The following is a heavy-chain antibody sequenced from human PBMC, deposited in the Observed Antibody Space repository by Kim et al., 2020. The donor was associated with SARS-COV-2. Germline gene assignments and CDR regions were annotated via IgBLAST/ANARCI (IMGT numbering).Heavy chain of an antibody. CDR3: ARVPVGSSSWYYFDY. J-gene: IGHJ4*02. V-gene: IGHV3-11*05. Sequence: AAPGKGRFTISRDNAKNSLYLQMNSLRAEDTAVYYCARVPVGSSSWYYFDYWGQGTLVTVSS. D-gene: IGHD6-13*01.